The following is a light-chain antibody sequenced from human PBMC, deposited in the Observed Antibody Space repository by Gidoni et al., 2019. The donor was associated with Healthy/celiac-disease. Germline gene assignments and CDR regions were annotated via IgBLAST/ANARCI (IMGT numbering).Light chain of an antibody. Sequence: EIVMTQSPLSLPVTPGEPASISCRSSQSLLHSNGYNYLDWYLQKPGQSPQLLIYLGSNRASGVPARFSGSGSGTDFTLKISRVEAEDVGVYYCMQALRTPPEGTFGPGTKVDIK. CDR3: MQALRTPPEGT. J-gene: IGKJ3*01. V-gene: IGKV2-28*01. CDR2: LGS. CDR1: QSLLHSNGYNY.